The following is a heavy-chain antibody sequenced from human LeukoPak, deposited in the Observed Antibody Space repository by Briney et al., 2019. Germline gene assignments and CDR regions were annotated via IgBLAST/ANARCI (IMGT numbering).Heavy chain of an antibody. D-gene: IGHD6-13*01. CDR3: ARDLTAAGNDY. Sequence: ASVKVSCKASGYTFTGYYMHWVRQAPGQGLEWMGWINPNSGGTNYAQKFQGRVTMTRDTSIGTAYMELSRLRSDDTAVYYCARDLTAAGNDYWGQGTLVSVSS. CDR1: GYTFTGYY. J-gene: IGHJ4*02. CDR2: INPNSGGT. V-gene: IGHV1-2*02.